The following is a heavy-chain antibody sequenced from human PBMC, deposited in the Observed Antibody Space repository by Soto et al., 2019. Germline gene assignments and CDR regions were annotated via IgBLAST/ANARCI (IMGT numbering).Heavy chain of an antibody. V-gene: IGHV4-4*02. CDR3: ASVRGGYYYGMGV. CDR1: GGSISSSNW. D-gene: IGHD3-10*02. J-gene: IGHJ6*02. Sequence: PSETLSLTCAVSGGSISSSNWWSWVRQPPGKGLEWIGEIYHSGSTKYNPSLKSRVTISVDKSKNQFSLKLSSVTAADTAVYYCASVRGGYYYGMGVWGQGTTVTVSS. CDR2: IYHSGST.